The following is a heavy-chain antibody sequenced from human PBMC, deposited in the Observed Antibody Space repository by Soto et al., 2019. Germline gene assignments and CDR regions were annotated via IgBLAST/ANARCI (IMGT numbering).Heavy chain of an antibody. J-gene: IGHJ5*02. Sequence: QVQLVQSGAEVKKPGSSVKVSCKASGGTCSSYAISWLRQAPGQGLEWMGGIIPIFGTANYAQKFQGRVTITADESTSTAYMELSSLRSEDTAVYYCARSPPGYSSCSNWVDPWGQGTLVTVSS. CDR3: ARSPPGYSSCSNWVDP. CDR2: IIPIFGTA. V-gene: IGHV1-69*12. CDR1: GGTCSSYA. D-gene: IGHD6-19*01.